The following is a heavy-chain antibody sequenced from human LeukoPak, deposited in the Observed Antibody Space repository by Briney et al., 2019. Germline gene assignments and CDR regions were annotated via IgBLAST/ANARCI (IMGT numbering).Heavy chain of an antibody. CDR3: ARQLGAMTTVSSQGDLGS. D-gene: IGHD4-17*01. Sequence: PSETLSLTCTVFGGSISVTNHYWGWIRQPPGKGLEWIGSIFYTGDTYYNPSLKSRITMSVDTSKNHFSLNLNSVTASDTAVYYCARQLGAMTTVSSQGDLGSWGQGTLVTVSS. J-gene: IGHJ5*02. CDR2: IFYTGDT. V-gene: IGHV4-39*01. CDR1: GGSISVTNHY.